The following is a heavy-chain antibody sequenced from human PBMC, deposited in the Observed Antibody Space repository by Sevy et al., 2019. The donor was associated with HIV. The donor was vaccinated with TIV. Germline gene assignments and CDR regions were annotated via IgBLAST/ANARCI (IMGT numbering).Heavy chain of an antibody. CDR2: IYYTGST. V-gene: IGHV4-59*01. D-gene: IGHD6-13*01. CDR3: ARGPYSSSWYVFDY. CDR1: DGSISSYY. Sequence: SETLSLTCTVSDGSISSYYSSWIRQPPGKGLEWIGYIYYTGSTNYNPSLKSRVTISVDTSKNQFSLKLSSVTAADTAVYYCARGPYSSSWYVFDYWGQGTLVTVSS. J-gene: IGHJ4*02.